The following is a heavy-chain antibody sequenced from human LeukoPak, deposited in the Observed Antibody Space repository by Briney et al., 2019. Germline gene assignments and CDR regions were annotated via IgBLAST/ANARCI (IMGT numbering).Heavy chain of an antibody. Sequence: GGSLRLSCAASGFTFSSYWMSWVRQAPGKGLEWVANIKQDGSEKYYVDSVKGRFTISRDNAKNSLYLQMNSLRAEDTAVYYCARGKADRYCSSTSCRHYYYYGMDVLGQGTTVTVSS. CDR1: GFTFSSYW. CDR3: ARGKADRYCSSTSCRHYYYYGMDV. CDR2: IKQDGSEK. D-gene: IGHD2-2*01. V-gene: IGHV3-7*01. J-gene: IGHJ6*02.